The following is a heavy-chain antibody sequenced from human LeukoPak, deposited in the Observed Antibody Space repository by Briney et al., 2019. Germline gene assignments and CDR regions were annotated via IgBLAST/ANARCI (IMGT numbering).Heavy chain of an antibody. CDR2: ISYDGSNK. CDR3: ARALGFIAAAGTLPDY. CDR1: GFTFSSYA. J-gene: IGHJ4*02. D-gene: IGHD6-13*01. V-gene: IGHV3-30*04. Sequence: PGGSLRLSCAASGFTFSSYAMHWVRQAPGKGLEWVAVISYDGSNKYYADSVKGRFTISRDNSKNTLYLQMNSLRAEDTAVYYCARALGFIAAAGTLPDYWGQGTLVTVSS.